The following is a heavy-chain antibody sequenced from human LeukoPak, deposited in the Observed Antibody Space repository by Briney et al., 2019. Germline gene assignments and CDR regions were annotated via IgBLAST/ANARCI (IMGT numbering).Heavy chain of an antibody. V-gene: IGHV4-34*01. Sequence: SETLSLTCAVYGGSFSGYYWSWIRQPPGKGLEWIGEINHSGSTNYNPSLKSRVTISVDTSKNQFSLKLSSVTAADTAVYYCARRYYGSGDTYYYYYGMDVWGKGTTVTVSS. J-gene: IGHJ6*04. CDR2: INHSGST. D-gene: IGHD3-10*01. CDR3: ARRYYGSGDTYYYYYGMDV. CDR1: GGSFSGYY.